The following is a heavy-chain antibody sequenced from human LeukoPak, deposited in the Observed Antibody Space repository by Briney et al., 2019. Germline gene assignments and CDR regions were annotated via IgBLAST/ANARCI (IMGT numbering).Heavy chain of an antibody. CDR3: ARMGEVSGGYFDY. CDR1: GFTFSSYW. Sequence: GGSLSLSCAACGFTFSSYWMHWVRQAPGKGLVWVSRINSDGSSTSYADSVKGRFTISRDNAKNTLYLQMNSLRAEDTAVYYCARMGEVSGGYFDYWGQGTLVTVSS. D-gene: IGHD3-16*01. CDR2: INSDGSST. V-gene: IGHV3-74*01. J-gene: IGHJ4*02.